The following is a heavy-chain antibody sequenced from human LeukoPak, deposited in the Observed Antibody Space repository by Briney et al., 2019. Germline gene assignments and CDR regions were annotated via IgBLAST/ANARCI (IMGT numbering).Heavy chain of an antibody. D-gene: IGHD2-2*01. CDR1: GGSFSGYY. V-gene: IGHV4-34*01. CDR3: ARGGRGRVPAAHMDV. Sequence: SETLSLTCAVYGGSFSGYYWSWIRQPPGKGLEWIGEINHSGSTNYNPSLKSRVTISVDTSKNLFSLKLSSVTAADTAVYYCARGGRGRVPAAHMDVWGKGTTVTVSS. CDR2: INHSGST. J-gene: IGHJ6*03.